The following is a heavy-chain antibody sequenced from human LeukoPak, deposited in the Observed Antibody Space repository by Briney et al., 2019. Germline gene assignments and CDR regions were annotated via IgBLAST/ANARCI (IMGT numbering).Heavy chain of an antibody. CDR2: IYYSGST. CDR1: GGSISSGGYY. D-gene: IGHD6-13*01. CDR3: ARALHSSSWPYFDY. J-gene: IGHJ4*02. V-gene: IGHV4-31*03. Sequence: PSQTLSLTCTVSGGSISSGGYYWSWIRQHPGKGLEWIGYIYYSGSTYYNPSLKSRVTISVDTSKNQFSLKLSSVTAADTAVYYYARALHSSSWPYFDYWGQGTLVTVSS.